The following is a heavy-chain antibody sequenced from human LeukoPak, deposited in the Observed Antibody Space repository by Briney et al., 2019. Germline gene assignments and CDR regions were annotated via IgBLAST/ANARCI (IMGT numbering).Heavy chain of an antibody. J-gene: IGHJ4*02. CDR3: ARENPGSYRYDY. V-gene: IGHV3-23*01. CDR2: ISGSGGST. CDR1: GFTFSSYA. D-gene: IGHD1-26*01. Sequence: GGSLRLSCAASGFTFSSYAMSWVRQAPGKGLEWVSAISGSGGSTYYADSVKGRFTISRDNAKNSLYLQMNSLRAEDTAVYYCARENPGSYRYDYWGQGTLVTVSS.